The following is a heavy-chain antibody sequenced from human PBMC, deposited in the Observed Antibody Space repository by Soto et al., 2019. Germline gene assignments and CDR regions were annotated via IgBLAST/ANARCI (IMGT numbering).Heavy chain of an antibody. CDR1: GFTFSSYA. J-gene: IGHJ5*01. V-gene: IGHV3-23*01. Sequence: EVQLMESGGDLVQPGGSLRVSCVASGFTFSSYAMSWVHQAPGKGLEWVSGISGGGHSTYYTDSVKGRFTISRDNSKNTLYLQMNSLRAEDTAVYFCAKDLAVWWSSQVDSWGHGTLVTVSS. CDR2: ISGGGHST. CDR3: AKDLAVWWSSQVDS. D-gene: IGHD2-21*01.